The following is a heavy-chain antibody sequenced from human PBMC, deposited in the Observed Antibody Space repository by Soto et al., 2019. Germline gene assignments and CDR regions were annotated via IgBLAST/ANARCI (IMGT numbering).Heavy chain of an antibody. CDR3: AKEGYDRGWYWYS. CDR1: GFTFSGSA. J-gene: IGHJ4*02. D-gene: IGHD6-19*01. V-gene: IGHV3-23*01. Sequence: VQLLESGGGLVQPGGSLRLSCAASGFTFSGSAMTWVRQAPGKWLEYVSSITSSGSEVFHAASVKGRFTMSRDNSKNMLYLQMNSLRAEDTAVYYCAKEGYDRGWYWYSWGQGALVTVSS. CDR2: ITSSGSEV.